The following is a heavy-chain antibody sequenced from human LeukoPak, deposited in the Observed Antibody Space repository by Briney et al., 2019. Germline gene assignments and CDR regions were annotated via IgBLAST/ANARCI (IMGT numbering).Heavy chain of an antibody. J-gene: IGHJ4*02. CDR1: GFTFSTYA. CDR2: ISGSGGST. CDR3: AKLAYCGGDCPALDY. V-gene: IGHV3-23*01. Sequence: PGGSLRLSCAASGFTFSTYAMSWVRQAPGKGLEWVSAISGSGGSTYYADSVKGRFTISRDNSKNTLYLQMNSLRAEDTAVYYCAKLAYCGGDCPALDYWGQGTLVTVSS. D-gene: IGHD2-21*02.